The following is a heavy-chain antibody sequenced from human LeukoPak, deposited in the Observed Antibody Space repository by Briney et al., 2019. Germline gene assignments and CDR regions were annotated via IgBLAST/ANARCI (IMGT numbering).Heavy chain of an antibody. D-gene: IGHD6-19*01. V-gene: IGHV3-21*01. J-gene: IGHJ4*02. Sequence: GGSLRLSCAASEFTFSSYSMNWVRQAPGKGLEWVSSISSSSSYIYYADSVKGRFTISRDNAKNSLYLQMNSLRAEDTAVYYCARGRGIAVYYFDYWGQGTLVTVSS. CDR3: ARGRGIAVYYFDY. CDR1: EFTFSSYS. CDR2: ISSSSSYI.